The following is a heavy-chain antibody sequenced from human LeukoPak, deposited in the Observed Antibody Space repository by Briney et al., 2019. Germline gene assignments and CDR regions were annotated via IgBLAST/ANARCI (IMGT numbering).Heavy chain of an antibody. CDR2: IYYSGST. D-gene: IGHD6-13*01. V-gene: IGHV4-59*01. Sequence: SETLSLTCTVSGGSISSYYWSWIRRPPGKGLEWIGYIYYSGSTNYNPSLKSRVTISVDTSKNQFSLKLSSVTAADTAVYYCAREAGTSPFDYWGQGTLVTVSS. CDR3: AREAGTSPFDY. J-gene: IGHJ4*02. CDR1: GGSISSYY.